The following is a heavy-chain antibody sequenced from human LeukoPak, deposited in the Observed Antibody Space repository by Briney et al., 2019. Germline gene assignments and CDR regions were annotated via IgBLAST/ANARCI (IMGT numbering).Heavy chain of an antibody. CDR2: ITWNGGRT. Sequence: PGRSLRLSCAASGFTFDDHGMSWVRQAPGKGLEWVSVITWNGGRTAYADSVKGRFTISRDNVKNSLYLQMNSLRAEDTALYYCAREWAVADNYFDYWGQGTLVTVSS. D-gene: IGHD6-19*01. V-gene: IGHV3-20*04. CDR3: AREWAVADNYFDY. J-gene: IGHJ4*02. CDR1: GFTFDDHG.